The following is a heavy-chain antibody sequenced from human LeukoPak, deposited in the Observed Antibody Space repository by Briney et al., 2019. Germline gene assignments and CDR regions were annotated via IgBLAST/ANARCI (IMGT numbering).Heavy chain of an antibody. Sequence: ASQKVSCKASGYTFTGYYIHWVRQAPGQGLEWMGWISAYNGNTNYALKLQGRLTMTTDTSTTTAYMELRSLRSDDTAVYYCARGGVDCSGGSCPALNWFDPWGQGTLVTVSS. J-gene: IGHJ5*02. V-gene: IGHV1-18*04. CDR1: GYTFTGYY. D-gene: IGHD2-15*01. CDR2: ISAYNGNT. CDR3: ARGGVDCSGGSCPALNWFDP.